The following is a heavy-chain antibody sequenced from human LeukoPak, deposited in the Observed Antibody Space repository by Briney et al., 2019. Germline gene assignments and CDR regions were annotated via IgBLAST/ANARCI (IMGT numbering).Heavy chain of an antibody. CDR2: ISPSGGST. CDR3: ARGIPAEYYYDSSGYYLTLDY. Sequence: ASVKVSCKASGYTFTSYYMHWVRQAPGQGLEWMGIISPSGGSTSYAQKFQGRVTMTRDTSTSTVYMELSSLRSEDTAVYYCARGIPAEYYYDSSGYYLTLDYWGQGTLVTVSS. V-gene: IGHV1-46*01. J-gene: IGHJ4*02. CDR1: GYTFTSYY. D-gene: IGHD3-22*01.